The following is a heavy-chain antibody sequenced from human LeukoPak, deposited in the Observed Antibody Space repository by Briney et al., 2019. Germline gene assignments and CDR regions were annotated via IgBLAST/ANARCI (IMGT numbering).Heavy chain of an antibody. CDR2: VYHTGST. Sequence: PSETLSLTCAVSGGSISSSNWWSWVRQPPGTGLEWIGEVYHTGSTNYNPSLNSRVTISVDKSKNQFSLKLSSVTAADTAVYYCGRVDTSGSVLWGQGTMVTVSS. CDR1: GGSISSSNW. D-gene: IGHD6-19*01. J-gene: IGHJ3*01. V-gene: IGHV4-4*02. CDR3: GRVDTSGSVL.